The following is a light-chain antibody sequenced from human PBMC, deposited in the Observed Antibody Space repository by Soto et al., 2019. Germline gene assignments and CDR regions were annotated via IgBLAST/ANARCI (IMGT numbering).Light chain of an antibody. CDR3: SSYTSSVTLV. J-gene: IGLJ3*02. Sequence: QSALTQPASVSGSPGQSITISCTGTSSDIGDYDYVSWYQQYPGKAPKLIIFEVNGRPSGVSNRFSGSKSGTTASLTISGLQAEDEAEYYCSSYTSSVTLVFGGGTKVTVL. V-gene: IGLV2-14*01. CDR1: SSDIGDYDY. CDR2: EVN.